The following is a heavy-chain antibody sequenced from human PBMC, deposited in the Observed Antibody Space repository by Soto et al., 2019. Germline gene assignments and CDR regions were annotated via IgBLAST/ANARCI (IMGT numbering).Heavy chain of an antibody. CDR3: ASAKIGDYFQVY. V-gene: IGHV3-74*01. CDR1: GFTFSGYW. J-gene: IGHJ4*02. Sequence: GSLRLSSAVSGFTFSGYWMHWVRQAPGKGLVWVSRINSDGSTTSYADSVKGRFTISRDNAKNTLYLQMDSLRAEDTAVYFCASAKIGDYFQVYWGQGTLVTVSS. CDR2: INSDGSTT. D-gene: IGHD4-17*01.